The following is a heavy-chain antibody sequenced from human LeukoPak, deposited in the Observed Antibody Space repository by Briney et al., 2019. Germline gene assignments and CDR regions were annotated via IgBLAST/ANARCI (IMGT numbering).Heavy chain of an antibody. V-gene: IGHV7-4-1*02. CDR1: GYTFTSYA. CDR3: GRAYESFYCSSTSCYRDYQFFHKDV. CDR2: INTNTGNP. J-gene: IGHJ6*03. Sequence: ASVKVSCKASGYTFTSYAMNWVRQAPGQGLEWMGWINTNTGNPTYAQGFTGRFVFSLDTSVSTAYLQISSLKAEDTAVYYCGRAYESFYCSSTSCYRDYQFFHKDVWGKRTTVTVSS. D-gene: IGHD2-2*01.